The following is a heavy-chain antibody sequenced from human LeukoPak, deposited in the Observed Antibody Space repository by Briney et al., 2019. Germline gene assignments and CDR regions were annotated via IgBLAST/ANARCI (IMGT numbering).Heavy chain of an antibody. V-gene: IGHV4-59*08. CDR3: AKRGGDSGTFDS. CDR1: GASINSYY. J-gene: IGHJ4*02. D-gene: IGHD4-23*01. CDR2: GHYSGTT. Sequence: SETLSLTCTVSGASINSYYWSWIRQPPGKGLEWIGYGHYSGTTNYNASLRSRVTISVDTSKNQFSLKLISVTAADTAVYYCAKRGGDSGTFDSLGQGTLVTVSS.